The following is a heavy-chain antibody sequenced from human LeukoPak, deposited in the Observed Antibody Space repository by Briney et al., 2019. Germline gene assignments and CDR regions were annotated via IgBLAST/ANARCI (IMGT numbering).Heavy chain of an antibody. Sequence: SETLSLTCTVSGGSISSYYWSWIRQPPGKGLEWIGYIYYSGSTNYKPSLKSRVTMTVDTSKGQFSLKLRSVTAADTAVYYCARGGYYGSGNDFRFDPWGQGTLVTVSS. CDR2: IYYSGST. D-gene: IGHD3-10*01. CDR3: ARGGYYGSGNDFRFDP. J-gene: IGHJ5*02. V-gene: IGHV4-59*01. CDR1: GGSISSYY.